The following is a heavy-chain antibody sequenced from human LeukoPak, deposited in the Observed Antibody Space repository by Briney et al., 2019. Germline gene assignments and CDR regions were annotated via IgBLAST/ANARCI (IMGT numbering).Heavy chain of an antibody. CDR1: GFTFSSYA. J-gene: IGHJ4*02. CDR2: ISDSGGTS. D-gene: IGHD3-10*01. V-gene: IGHV3-23*01. Sequence: PGGSLRLSCAASGFTFSSYAMYWVRQAPGKGLQWVSTISDSGGTSYYADSVKGRFTISRDNSKNTLFLQMNSLRAEDTAMHYCAKSFSSGRTYWGQGTLVTVSS. CDR3: AKSFSSGRTY.